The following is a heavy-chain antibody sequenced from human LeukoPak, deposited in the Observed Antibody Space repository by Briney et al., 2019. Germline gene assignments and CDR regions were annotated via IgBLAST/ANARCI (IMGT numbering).Heavy chain of an antibody. J-gene: IGHJ6*02. CDR3: ARPGGVTARYYYGMDV. D-gene: IGHD2-21*02. V-gene: IGHV4-39*01. Sequence: SETLSLTCTVSGGSISSSSYYWGWIRQPPGKGLEWIGSIYYSGSTYYNPSLKSRVTISVDTSKNQFSLKLSSVTAADTAVYYCARPGGVTARYYYGMDVWGQGTTVTVSS. CDR2: IYYSGST. CDR1: GGSISSSSYY.